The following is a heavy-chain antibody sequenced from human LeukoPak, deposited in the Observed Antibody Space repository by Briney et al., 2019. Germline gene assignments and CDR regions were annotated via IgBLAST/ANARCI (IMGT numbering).Heavy chain of an antibody. CDR3: ARADGGYSYGRYY. CDR2: TSSSGSTI. CDR1: GFTFSSYE. V-gene: IGHV3-48*03. Sequence: GGSLRLSCAASGFTFSSYEMNWVRQAPGKGLEWVSYTSSSGSTIYYADSVKGRFTISRDNAKNSLYLQMNSLRAEDTAVYYCARADGGYSYGRYYWGQGTLVTVSS. D-gene: IGHD5-18*01. J-gene: IGHJ4*02.